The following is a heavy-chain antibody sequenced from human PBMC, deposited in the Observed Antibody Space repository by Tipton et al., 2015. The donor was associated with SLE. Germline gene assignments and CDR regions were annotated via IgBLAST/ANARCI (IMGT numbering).Heavy chain of an antibody. CDR2: ISGSGGST. Sequence: GSLRLSCAASGFTFSSYSMNWVRQAPGKGLEWVSAISGSGGSTYYADSVKGRFTISRDNSKNTLYLQMNSLRAEDTAVYYCAKEGPRGTYFDLWGRGTLVTVSS. D-gene: IGHD1-14*01. CDR3: AKEGPRGTYFDL. CDR1: GFTFSSYS. V-gene: IGHV3-23*01. J-gene: IGHJ2*01.